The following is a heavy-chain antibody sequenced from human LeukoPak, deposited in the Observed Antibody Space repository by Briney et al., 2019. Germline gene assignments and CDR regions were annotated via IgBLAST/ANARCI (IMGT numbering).Heavy chain of an antibody. CDR2: MNPNSGNT. D-gene: IGHD4-17*01. V-gene: IGHV1-8*03. CDR3: ARGDYDDYYYYYMDV. Sequence: ASVKVSCKASGYTFTSYDINWVRQATGQGLEWMGWMNPNSGNTGCAQKFQGRVTITRSTSISTAYMELSSLRSEDTAVYYCARGDYDDYYYYYMDVWGKGTTVTVSS. CDR1: GYTFTSYD. J-gene: IGHJ6*03.